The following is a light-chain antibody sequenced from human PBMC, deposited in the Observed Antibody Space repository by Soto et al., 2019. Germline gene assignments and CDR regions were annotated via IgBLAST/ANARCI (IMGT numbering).Light chain of an antibody. CDR3: QQLNTYPLT. V-gene: IGKV1-9*01. CDR2: AAS. CDR1: QGISSY. J-gene: IGKJ4*01. Sequence: DIPLTQSPSFLSASVGDRVIITCRASQGISSYLGWYQQKPGRAPKLLIYAASTLQTGVPSRFDGSASGTEFTLTISSLQPEDFATYFCQQLNTYPLTFGGGTKVEIK.